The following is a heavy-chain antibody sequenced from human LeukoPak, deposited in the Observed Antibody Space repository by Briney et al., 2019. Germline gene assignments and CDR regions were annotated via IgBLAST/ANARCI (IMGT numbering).Heavy chain of an antibody. D-gene: IGHD6-19*01. V-gene: IGHV1-2*02. CDR2: INPHSGDT. J-gene: IGHJ3*02. Sequence: ASVKVSCKASGYTFTDYYMHWVRQAPGQGLEWMGWINPHSGDTGFAQKFQGSITMTRDTSTTTVHMHLSRLRSDDTATYYCARGIDVAGRHAFDIWGRGTIVTVSS. CDR1: GYTFTDYY. CDR3: ARGIDVAGRHAFDI.